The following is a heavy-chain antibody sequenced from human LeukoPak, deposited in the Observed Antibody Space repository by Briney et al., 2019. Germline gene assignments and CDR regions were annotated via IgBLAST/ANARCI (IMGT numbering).Heavy chain of an antibody. V-gene: IGHV3-23*01. CDR1: GFTFSSYA. CDR3: AKDLSTLVRGVITL. D-gene: IGHD3-10*01. CDR2: ISGGGGGT. Sequence: GGSLRLSCAASGFTFSSYAMSWVRQAPGKGLEWASAISGGGGGTYYADSVKGRFTISRDNSKNTLYLQMNSLRAEDTAVYYCAKDLSTLVRGVITLWGQGALVTVSS. J-gene: IGHJ4*02.